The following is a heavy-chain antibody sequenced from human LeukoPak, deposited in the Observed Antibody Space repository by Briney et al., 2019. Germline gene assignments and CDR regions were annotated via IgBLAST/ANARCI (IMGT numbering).Heavy chain of an antibody. J-gene: IGHJ4*02. CDR3: ARYSGSYYYPPAWDL. V-gene: IGHV3-23*01. CDR2: TSTSGGSA. D-gene: IGHD1-26*01. CDR1: GFTFSNNA. Sequence: GGSLRLSCTASGFTFSNNAMSWVRQAPGKGLEWVSATSTSGGSAYYADSVKGRFTISRDNSKNTLYLQMDSLRADDTAVYYCARYSGSYYYPPAWDLWGQGTLVTASS.